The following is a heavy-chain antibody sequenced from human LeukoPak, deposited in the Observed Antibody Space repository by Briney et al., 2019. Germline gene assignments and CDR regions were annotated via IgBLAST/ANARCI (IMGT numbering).Heavy chain of an antibody. CDR1: GFTFSSYG. Sequence: GGSLRLSCAASGFTFSSYGIHWVRQAPGKGLEWVADTSYDGNNEYYADSVKGRFTISRDNSKNTLYLQMNSLRAEDTAVYYCAKGIDGYDILTGYYTYFDYWGQGTLVTVSS. D-gene: IGHD3-9*01. V-gene: IGHV3-30*18. CDR3: AKGIDGYDILTGYYTYFDY. CDR2: TSYDGNNE. J-gene: IGHJ4*02.